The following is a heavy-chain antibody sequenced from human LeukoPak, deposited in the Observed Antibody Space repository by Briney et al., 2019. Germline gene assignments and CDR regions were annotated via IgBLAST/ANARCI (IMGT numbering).Heavy chain of an antibody. J-gene: IGHJ4*02. CDR2: IYHSGST. V-gene: IGHV4-4*02. CDR3: ASMARKGATTFDY. Sequence: SETLSLTCAVSGGSISSSNWWSWVRQPPGKGLEWIGEIYHSGSTNYNPSLKSRVTISVDKSKNQFSLKLSSVTAADTAVYYCASMARKGATTFDYWGQGTLVTVSS. D-gene: IGHD5-24*01. CDR1: GGSISSSNW.